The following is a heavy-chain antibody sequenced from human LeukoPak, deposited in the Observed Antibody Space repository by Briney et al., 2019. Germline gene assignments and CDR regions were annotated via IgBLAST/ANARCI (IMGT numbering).Heavy chain of an antibody. D-gene: IGHD5-24*01. J-gene: IGHJ4*02. CDR1: GGSFSGYY. CDR3: ARHRSGWLQSSFDY. CDR2: INHSGST. Sequence: SETLSLTCAVYGGSFSGYYWSWIRQPPGKGLEWIGEINHSGSTNYNPSLKSRVTISVDTSKKQFSLKLSSVTAADTAVYYCARHRSGWLQSSFDYWGQGTLVTASS. V-gene: IGHV4-34*01.